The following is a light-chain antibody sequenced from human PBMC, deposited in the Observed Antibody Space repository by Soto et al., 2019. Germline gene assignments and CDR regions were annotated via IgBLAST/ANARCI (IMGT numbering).Light chain of an antibody. CDR3: QYYNDYCWT. V-gene: IGKV1-5*03. J-gene: IGKJ1*01. CDR2: ETS. Sequence: DIQLTQSPSTLSASVGDRVTITCRASPTISSWLAWYQQKPGKAPILMIYETSHLESGVPSRFSGSGSGTEFTLTISSLQPDYFATYYCQYYNDYCWTCGQGTKVEIK. CDR1: PTISSW.